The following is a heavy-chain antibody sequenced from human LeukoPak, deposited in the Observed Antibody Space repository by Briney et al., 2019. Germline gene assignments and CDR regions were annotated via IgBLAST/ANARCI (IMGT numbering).Heavy chain of an antibody. V-gene: IGHV3-30*02. CDR3: AKGGGVATKYYYYYMDV. CDR1: GFTFSSYG. J-gene: IGHJ6*03. Sequence: GGSLRLSCAASGFTFSSYGMHWVRQAPGKGLEWVAFIRYDGSNKYYADSVKGRFTISRDNSKNTLYLQMNSLRAEDTAVYYCAKGGGVATKYYYYYMDVWGKGTTVTVSS. D-gene: IGHD3-16*01. CDR2: IRYDGSNK.